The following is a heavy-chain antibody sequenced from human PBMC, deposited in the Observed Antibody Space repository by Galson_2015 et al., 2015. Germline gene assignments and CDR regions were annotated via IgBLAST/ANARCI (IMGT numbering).Heavy chain of an antibody. D-gene: IGHD5-12*01. CDR2: IRSKGDNYAT. CDR1: GFTFSDSA. J-gene: IGHJ4*02. Sequence: LRLSCAASGFTFSDSAIHWVRQASGKGLEWVGRIRSKGDNYATGFAASLKGRFTISRDDSKNTAYLQMNSLKTEDTAVYYCSRAYDSLAYSGQGPLVTVSS. CDR3: SRAYDSLAY. V-gene: IGHV3-73*01.